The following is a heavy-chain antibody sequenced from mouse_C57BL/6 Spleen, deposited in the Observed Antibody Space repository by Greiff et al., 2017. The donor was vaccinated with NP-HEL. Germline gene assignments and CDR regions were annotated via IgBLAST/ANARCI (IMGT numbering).Heavy chain of an antibody. Sequence: DVHLVESGGGLVKPGGSLKLSCAASGFTFSDYGMHWVRQAPEKGLEWVAYISSGSSTIYYAGTVKGRFTISRDNAKNTLFLQMTSLRSEDTAMYYCARIRNEDYFDYWGQGTTLTVSS. CDR3: ARIRNEDYFDY. J-gene: IGHJ2*01. CDR2: ISSGSSTI. CDR1: GFTFSDYG. V-gene: IGHV5-17*01.